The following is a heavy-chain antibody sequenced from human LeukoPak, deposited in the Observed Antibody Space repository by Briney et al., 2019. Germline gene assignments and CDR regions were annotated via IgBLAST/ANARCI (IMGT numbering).Heavy chain of an antibody. D-gene: IGHD2-15*01. Sequence: SVKVSCKASGGTFSSYAISWVRQAPGQGLEWMGGIIPIFGTANYAQKFQGRVTITADKSTSTAYMELSSQRSEDTAVYYCARARYCSGGSCYWTPYYYYGMDVWGKGTTVTVSS. CDR1: GGTFSSYA. J-gene: IGHJ6*04. CDR3: ARARYCSGGSCYWTPYYYYGMDV. V-gene: IGHV1-69*06. CDR2: IIPIFGTA.